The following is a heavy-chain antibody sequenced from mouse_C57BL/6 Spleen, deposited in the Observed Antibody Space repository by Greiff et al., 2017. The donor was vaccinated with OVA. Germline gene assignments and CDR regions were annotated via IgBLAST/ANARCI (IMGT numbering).Heavy chain of an antibody. Sequence: EADGGLVQPKGSLKLSCAASGFSFNTYAMNWVRQAPGKGLEWVARIRSKSNNYATYYADSVKDRFTISRDDSESMLYLQMNNLKTEDTAMYYCVSFPWFAYWGQGTLVTVSA. CDR2: IRSKSNNYAT. J-gene: IGHJ3*01. CDR3: VSFPWFAY. V-gene: IGHV10-1*01. CDR1: GFSFNTYA.